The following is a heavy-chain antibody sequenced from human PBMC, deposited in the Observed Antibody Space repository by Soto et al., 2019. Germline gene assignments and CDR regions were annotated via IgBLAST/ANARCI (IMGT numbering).Heavy chain of an antibody. J-gene: IGHJ3*02. V-gene: IGHV1-2*04. D-gene: IGHD3-16*01. CDR2: INPESGGT. Sequence: GASVKVSCKASRYTFTDYFVHWVRQAPGQGLEWMGWINPESGGTNYAQKFQDWVTMTRDTSLSTAYMELNRLTSDDTAVYYCARRVWIGSRGPAAFDIWGQGKMVTVSS. CDR1: RYTFTDYF. CDR3: ARRVWIGSRGPAAFDI.